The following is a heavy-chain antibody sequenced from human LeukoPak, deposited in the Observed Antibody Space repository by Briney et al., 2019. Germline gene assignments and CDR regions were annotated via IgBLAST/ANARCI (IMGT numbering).Heavy chain of an antibody. J-gene: IGHJ6*02. D-gene: IGHD6-13*01. CDR2: ISGSGGRT. CDR1: GFTFSSYA. Sequence: GGSLRLSCAASGFTFSSYAMSWVRQAPGKGLEWVSVISGSGGRTYYADSVKGRFTISRGNPKNTLYLQMNSLRAEDTAVYYCAKGGGGQQPNYYYYGMDVWGQGTTVTVSS. CDR3: AKGGGGQQPNYYYYGMDV. V-gene: IGHV3-23*01.